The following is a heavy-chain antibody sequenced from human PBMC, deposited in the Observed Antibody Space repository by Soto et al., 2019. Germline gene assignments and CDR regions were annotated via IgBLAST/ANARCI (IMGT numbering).Heavy chain of an antibody. V-gene: IGHV3-23*01. CDR2: ISGSGGST. CDR1: GFTFSSYA. J-gene: IGHJ4*02. CDR3: AKDLREHNWNYSPHFDY. Sequence: PGGSLRLSCAASGFTFSSYAMSWVRQAPGKGPEWVSAISGSGGSTYYADSVKGRFTISRDNSKNTLYLQMNSLRAEDTAVYYCAKDLREHNWNYSPHFDYWGQGTLVTVSS. D-gene: IGHD1-7*01.